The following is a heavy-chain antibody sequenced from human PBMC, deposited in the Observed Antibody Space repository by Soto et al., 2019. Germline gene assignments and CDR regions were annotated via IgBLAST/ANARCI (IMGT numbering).Heavy chain of an antibody. Sequence: QVQLVQSGAEVKKPGSSVKVSCKASGGTFRSYVTSWVRQAPGQGLEWLGGIIPMYGTTYYAQTFQGRVTISADESTSPAFMELSSLRSEDTAVYYCARIGTLDWIDDYWGQGTLVTVSS. J-gene: IGHJ4*02. CDR1: GGTFRSYV. CDR3: ARIGTLDWIDDY. CDR2: IIPMYGTT. D-gene: IGHD1-1*01. V-gene: IGHV1-69*12.